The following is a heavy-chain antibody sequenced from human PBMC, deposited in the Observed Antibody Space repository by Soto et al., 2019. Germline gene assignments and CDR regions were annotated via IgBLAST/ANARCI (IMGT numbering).Heavy chain of an antibody. D-gene: IGHD3-10*01. CDR2: IYPGDSNT. J-gene: IGHJ4*02. V-gene: IGHV5-51*01. CDR3: AKPYYYASGTSGYYFDS. Sequence: GESLKISCKASGYRFTTYWIGWVRQMPGKDLEWMGIIYPGDSNTRYSPSFQGQVTISADRSISTAYLQWTSLKASDTAMYYCAKPYYYASGTSGYYFDSWGQGTLVTVSS. CDR1: GYRFTTYW.